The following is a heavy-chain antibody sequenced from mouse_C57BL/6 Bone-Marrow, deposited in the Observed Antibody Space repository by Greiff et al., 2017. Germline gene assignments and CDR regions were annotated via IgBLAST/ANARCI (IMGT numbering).Heavy chain of an antibody. CDR1: GYTFTDYE. J-gene: IGHJ2*01. CDR3: TRRGNRTGTLFDY. D-gene: IGHD4-1*01. CDR2: IDPETGGT. Sequence: QVQLQQSGAELVRPGASVTLSCKASGYTFTDYEMHWVKQTPVHGLEWIGAIDPETGGTAYNQKFKGKAILTADKSSSTAYMERRSLTSEDSAVYYCTRRGNRTGTLFDYWGQGTTLTVSS. V-gene: IGHV1-15*01.